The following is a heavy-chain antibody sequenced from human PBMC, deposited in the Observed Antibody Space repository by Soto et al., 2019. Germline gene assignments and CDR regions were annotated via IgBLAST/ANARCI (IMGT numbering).Heavy chain of an antibody. D-gene: IGHD2-8*01. V-gene: IGHV4-34*01. CDR1: GGSFSGYY. CDR2: INHSGST. Sequence: PSATRSITCAVYGGSFSGYYWSWIRQPPGKGLEWIGEINHSGSTNYNPSLKSRVTISVDTSKNQFSLKLSSVTAADTAVYYCASNLGYCTNGVCQSYRRGVGYGMDVWGQGTTVTVS. CDR3: ASNLGYCTNGVCQSYRRGVGYGMDV. J-gene: IGHJ6*02.